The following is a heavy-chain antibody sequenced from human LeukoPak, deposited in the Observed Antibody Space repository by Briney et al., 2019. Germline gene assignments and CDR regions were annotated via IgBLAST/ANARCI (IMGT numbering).Heavy chain of an antibody. J-gene: IGHJ5*02. CDR1: GGSIKNYY. Sequence: PSETLSLTCAVSGGSIKNYYWSWIRQPPGKGLEWIGYIYDSGSTNYNPSLKSRVTISVDTSKNQFSLKLSSVTAADTAVYYCARSGYYGSGSYYPRNWFDPWGQGTLVTVSS. V-gene: IGHV4-59*12. D-gene: IGHD3-10*01. CDR2: IYDSGST. CDR3: ARSGYYGSGSYYPRNWFDP.